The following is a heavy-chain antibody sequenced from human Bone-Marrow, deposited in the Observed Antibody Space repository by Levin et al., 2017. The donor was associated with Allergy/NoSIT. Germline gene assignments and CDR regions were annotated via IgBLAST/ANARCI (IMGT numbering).Heavy chain of an antibody. CDR2: IKQDGSEK. CDR1: GFTFSTYW. V-gene: IGHV3-7*01. D-gene: IGHD2-15*01. CDR3: ARCRDGGYCNGGNAY. Sequence: GGSLRLSRAASGFTFSTYWMSWVRQAPGKGLEWVANIKQDGSEKYYVDSVKGRFTISRDNAKDSLYLQMNSLRAEDTAVYYCARCRDGGYCNGGNAYWGQGTLVTVSS. J-gene: IGHJ4*02.